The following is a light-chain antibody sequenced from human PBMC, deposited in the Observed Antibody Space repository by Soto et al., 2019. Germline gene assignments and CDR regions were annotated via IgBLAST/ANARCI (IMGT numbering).Light chain of an antibody. CDR2: EVS. Sequence: QSVLTQPASVSGSPGQSITISCTGTSSDVGGYNYVSWYQQHPGKAPKLMIYEVSNRPSGVSNRFSGSKSGNTASLTISGLQAEDEADYYCSSYTSSSTGVFXTGTKV. V-gene: IGLV2-14*01. J-gene: IGLJ1*01. CDR3: SSYTSSSTGV. CDR1: SSDVGGYNY.